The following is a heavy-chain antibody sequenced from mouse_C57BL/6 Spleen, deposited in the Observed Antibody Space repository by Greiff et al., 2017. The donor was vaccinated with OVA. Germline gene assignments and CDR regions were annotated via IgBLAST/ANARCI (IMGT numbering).Heavy chain of an antibody. CDR3: ARDHGYYAMDY. Sequence: VQLVESGGGLVKPGGSLKLSCAASGFTFSSYAMSWVRQTPEKRLEWVATISDGGSYTYYPDNVKGRFTISRDNAKNNLYLQMSHLKSEDTAMYYCARDHGYYAMDYWGQGTSVTVSS. CDR2: ISDGGSYT. J-gene: IGHJ4*01. CDR1: GFTFSSYA. V-gene: IGHV5-4*01.